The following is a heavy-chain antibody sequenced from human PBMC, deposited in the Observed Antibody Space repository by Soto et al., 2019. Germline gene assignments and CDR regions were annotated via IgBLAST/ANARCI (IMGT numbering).Heavy chain of an antibody. CDR1: GFTFSSYS. CDR2: ITSSSTTI. V-gene: IGHV3-48*02. CDR3: ARDNGMAGSFDP. Sequence: AGGSLRLSCAASGFTFSSYSMNWARQAPGKGLEWIAYITSSSTTIFYADSVKGRFTISRDNAKSSLYLQMNSLRDEDTAVYYCARDNGMAGSFDPWGQGTLVTVSS. J-gene: IGHJ5*02. D-gene: IGHD2-8*01.